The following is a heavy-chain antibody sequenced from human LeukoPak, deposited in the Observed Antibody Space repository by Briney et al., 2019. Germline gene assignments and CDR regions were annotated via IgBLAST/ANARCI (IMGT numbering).Heavy chain of an antibody. CDR3: ARDDDLLYGDYAFDI. V-gene: IGHV3-11*04. Sequence: PGGSLRLSCAASGFTFSDYYMSWIRQAPGKGLEWVSYISSSGSTIYYADSVKGRFTISRDNAKNSLYLQMNSLRAEDTAVYYCARDDDLLYGDYAFDIWGRGTMVTVSS. CDR2: ISSSGSTI. CDR1: GFTFSDYY. J-gene: IGHJ3*02. D-gene: IGHD4-17*01.